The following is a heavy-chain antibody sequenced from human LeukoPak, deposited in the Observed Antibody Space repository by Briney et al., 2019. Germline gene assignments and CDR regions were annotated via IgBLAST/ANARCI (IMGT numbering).Heavy chain of an antibody. CDR2: ISSSGSTI. J-gene: IGHJ4*02. Sequence: GGSLRLSRAASGFTFSDYYMSWIRQAPGEGLEWVSYISSSGSTIYYADSVKGRFTISRDNAKNSLYLQMNSLRAEDTAVYYCARGVVPAAMTGGYILTGYLDYWGQGTLVTVSS. CDR3: ARGVVPAAMTGGYILTGYLDY. V-gene: IGHV3-11*01. CDR1: GFTFSDYY. D-gene: IGHD2-2*01.